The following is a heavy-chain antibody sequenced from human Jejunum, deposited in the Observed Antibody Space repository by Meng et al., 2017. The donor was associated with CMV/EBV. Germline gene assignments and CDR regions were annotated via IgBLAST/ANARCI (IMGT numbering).Heavy chain of an antibody. CDR1: GCTVSDKY. Sequence: TGCTVSDKYMTWVRQPPGKGLQWVSILYSGGTTSYADSVRGRFIFSRDSSKNTVFLQMNSLRPDDTAVYYCARQYSGSYGDAFDIWGQGVLVTVSS. V-gene: IGHV3-66*02. CDR2: LYSGGTT. D-gene: IGHD1-26*01. CDR3: ARQYSGSYGDAFDI. J-gene: IGHJ3*02.